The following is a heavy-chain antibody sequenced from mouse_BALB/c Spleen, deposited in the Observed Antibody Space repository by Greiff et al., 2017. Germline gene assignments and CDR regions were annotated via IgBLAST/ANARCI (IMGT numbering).Heavy chain of an antibody. D-gene: IGHD1-1*01. CDR2: IDPANGNT. Sequence: VQLKQSGAELVKPGASVKLSCTASGFNIKDTYMHWVKQRPEQGLEWIGRIDPANGNTKYDPKFQGKATITADTSSNTAYLQLSSLTSEDTAVYYCARSTTVVRAMDYWGQGTSVTVSS. V-gene: IGHV14-3*02. J-gene: IGHJ4*01. CDR1: GFNIKDTY. CDR3: ARSTTVVRAMDY.